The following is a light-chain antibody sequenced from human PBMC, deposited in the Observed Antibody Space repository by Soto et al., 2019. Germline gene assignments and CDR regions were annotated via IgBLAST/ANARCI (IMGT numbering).Light chain of an antibody. CDR2: DVS. J-gene: IGLJ1*01. Sequence: QSVLTQPASVSGSPGQSITISCTGTSSDVGGYNYVPWYQQHTGKAPKLMIYDVSNRPSGVSNRFSGSKSGNTASLTISGLQAEDEADYYYSSYTSSSTGVVGTGTKVTVL. V-gene: IGLV2-14*01. CDR3: SSYTSSSTGV. CDR1: SSDVGGYNY.